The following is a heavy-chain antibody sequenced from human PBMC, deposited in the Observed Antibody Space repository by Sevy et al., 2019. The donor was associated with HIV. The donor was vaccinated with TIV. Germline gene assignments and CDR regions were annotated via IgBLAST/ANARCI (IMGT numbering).Heavy chain of an antibody. D-gene: IGHD3-3*01. CDR1: GFTFSSYW. CDR2: IKQDGSEK. V-gene: IGHV3-7*01. Sequence: GGSLRLSCAASGFTFSSYWMSWVRQAPGKGLEWVANIKQDGSEKYYVDSVKGRFTISRDNAKNSLYLQMNSLRAEDMDVYYCGSGGMNYDFWRGYYTPIYYYGMDVWGQGTMVTVSS. CDR3: GSGGMNYDFWRGYYTPIYYYGMDV. J-gene: IGHJ6*02.